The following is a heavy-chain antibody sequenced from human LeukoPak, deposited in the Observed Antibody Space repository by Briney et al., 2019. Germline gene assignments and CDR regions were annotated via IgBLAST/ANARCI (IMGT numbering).Heavy chain of an antibody. CDR2: ITGSSSAI. V-gene: IGHV3-48*01. D-gene: IGHD3-16*01. J-gene: IGHJ4*02. CDR3: ARDQFSIGWGSFGY. CDR1: GFTFSSYS. Sequence: PGGSLRLSCAASGFTFSSYSMNWVRQAPGKGLEWVSHITGSSSAIYYADSVKGRFTISRDNAKNSLYLQMNSLRAEDPAVYYCARDQFSIGWGSFGYWGQGTLVTVSS.